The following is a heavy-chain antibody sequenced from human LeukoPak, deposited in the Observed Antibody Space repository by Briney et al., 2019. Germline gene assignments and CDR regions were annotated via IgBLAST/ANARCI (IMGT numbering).Heavy chain of an antibody. D-gene: IGHD4-23*01. J-gene: IGHJ3*01. CDR1: GGSISGYY. Sequence: PSETLSLTCSVSGGSISGYYWSWIRQPPGKGLEWIGYIYYSGNTNYNPSLKRRVTMSVDTSKNQFSLKLSSVTAADTAVYYCARPSLDYGGIDAFDFWGQGTLVTVSS. V-gene: IGHV4-59*08. CDR2: IYYSGNT. CDR3: ARPSLDYGGIDAFDF.